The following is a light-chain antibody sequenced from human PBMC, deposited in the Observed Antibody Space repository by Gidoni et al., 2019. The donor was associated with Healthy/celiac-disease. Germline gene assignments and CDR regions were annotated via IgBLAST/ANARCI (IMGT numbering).Light chain of an antibody. J-gene: IGKJ2*01. V-gene: IGKV3-20*01. Sequence: EIVLTQSPGTLSLSPGERATLSCRASQSVSSSYLAWYQQKPGQAPRLLIYGASSRATGIPDRFSGSGSGTDFTLTISRLEPEDFAVYYCQQYGSLGTFXXXTKLEIK. CDR2: GAS. CDR1: QSVSSSY. CDR3: QQYGSLGT.